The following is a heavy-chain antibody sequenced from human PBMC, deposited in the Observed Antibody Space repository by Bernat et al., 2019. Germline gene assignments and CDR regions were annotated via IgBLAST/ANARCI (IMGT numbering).Heavy chain of an antibody. CDR2: ISSSSSYI. CDR3: ARESGYSSSWYQSVVVDGMDV. J-gene: IGHJ6*02. Sequence: EVQLVESGGGLVKPGGSLRLSCAASGFTFSSYSMNWVRQAPGKGLEWVSSISSSSSYIYYADSVKGRFTISRDNAKNSLYLQMNSLRAEDTAVYYCARESGYSSSWYQSVVVDGMDVWGQGTTVTVSS. D-gene: IGHD6-13*01. V-gene: IGHV3-21*01. CDR1: GFTFSSYS.